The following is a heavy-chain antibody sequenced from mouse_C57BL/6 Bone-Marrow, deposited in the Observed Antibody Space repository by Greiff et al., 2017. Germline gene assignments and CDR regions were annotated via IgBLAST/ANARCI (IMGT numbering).Heavy chain of an antibody. J-gene: IGHJ2*01. Sequence: EESGPGLVKPSQSLSLTCSVTGYSITSGYYWNWIRQFPGNKLEWMGYISYDGSNNYNPSLKNRISITRDTSKNQFFLKLNSVTTEDTATYYCARFIGDYWGQGTTLTVSS. CDR2: ISYDGSN. CDR3: ARFIGDY. V-gene: IGHV3-6*01. CDR1: GYSITSGYY. D-gene: IGHD1-1*01.